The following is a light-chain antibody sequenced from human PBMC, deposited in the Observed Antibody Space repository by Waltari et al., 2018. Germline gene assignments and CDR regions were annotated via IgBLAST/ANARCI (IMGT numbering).Light chain of an antibody. Sequence: SYDLTQPPSVSVFPGQTAKISCSGRGLPNKQTCWYQQRPGQSPVLVIYDDSKRPSGIPERFSGSNSWNTATLTISGTQPMDEADYFCQTWDSSTVVFGGGTRLTVL. CDR1: GLPNKQ. V-gene: IGLV3-1*01. CDR2: DDS. CDR3: QTWDSSTVV. J-gene: IGLJ3*02.